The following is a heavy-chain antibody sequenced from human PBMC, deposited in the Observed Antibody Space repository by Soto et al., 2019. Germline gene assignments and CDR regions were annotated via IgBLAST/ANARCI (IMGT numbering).Heavy chain of an antibody. CDR1: GFTFSSYA. J-gene: IGHJ4*02. CDR3: ARDRVQLWLSEDYYFDY. CDR2: ISYDGSNK. D-gene: IGHD5-18*01. V-gene: IGHV3-30-3*01. Sequence: QVQLMESGGGVVQPGRSLRLSCAASGFTFSSYAMHWVRQAPGKGLEWVAVISYDGSNKYYADSVKGRFTISRDNSKNQLYLQMNSLGAEDTAVYYCARDRVQLWLSEDYYFDYWGQGTLVTVSS.